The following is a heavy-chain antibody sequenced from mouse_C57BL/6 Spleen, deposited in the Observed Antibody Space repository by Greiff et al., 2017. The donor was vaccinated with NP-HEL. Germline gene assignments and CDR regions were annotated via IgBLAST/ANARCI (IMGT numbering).Heavy chain of an antibody. CDR2: IHPSDSYT. CDR3: ARTRYGSSWYFDV. J-gene: IGHJ1*03. V-gene: IGHV1-74*01. D-gene: IGHD1-1*01. CDR1: GYTFTSYW. Sequence: VQLQQPGAELVKPGASVKVSCKASGYTFTSYWMHWVKQRPGQGLEWIGRIHPSDSYTNYNQKFKGKSTLTVDKSSSTAYMQLSSLTSEDSAVYYCARTRYGSSWYFDVWGTGTTVTVSS.